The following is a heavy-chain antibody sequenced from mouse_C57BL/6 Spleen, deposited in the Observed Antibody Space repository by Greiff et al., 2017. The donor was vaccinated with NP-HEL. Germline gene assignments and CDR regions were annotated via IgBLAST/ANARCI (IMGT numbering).Heavy chain of an antibody. CDR1: GYTFTSYW. CDR3: ARWRAYYSNYPRYFDV. V-gene: IGHV1-53*01. Sequence: VQLQQPGTELVKPGASVKLSCKASGYTFTSYWMHWVKQRPGQGLEWIGNINPSNGGTNYNEKFKSKATLTVDKSSSTAYMQLSSLTSEDSAVYYCARWRAYYSNYPRYFDVWGTGTTVTVSS. D-gene: IGHD2-5*01. J-gene: IGHJ1*03. CDR2: INPSNGGT.